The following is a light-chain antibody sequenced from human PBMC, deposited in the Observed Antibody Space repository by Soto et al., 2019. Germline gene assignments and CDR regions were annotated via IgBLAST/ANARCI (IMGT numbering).Light chain of an antibody. CDR1: QSVLYSSNNKNY. CDR3: QQNYSPPYT. CDR2: WAS. V-gene: IGKV4-1*01. J-gene: IGKJ2*01. Sequence: DIVMTQSPDSLAVSLGERATINCKSSQSVLYSSNNKNYLAWYQQKPGQPPKLLIYWASTRESGVPDRVSGSGSGTDFTLTISSLQAEDVAVYYCQQNYSPPYTFGQGTKLEIK.